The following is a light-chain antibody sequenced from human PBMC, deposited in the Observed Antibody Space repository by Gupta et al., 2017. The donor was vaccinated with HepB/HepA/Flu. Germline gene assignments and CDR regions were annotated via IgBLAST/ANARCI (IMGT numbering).Light chain of an antibody. CDR2: AAS. J-gene: IGKJ4*01. V-gene: IGKV1-39*01. Sequence: DIQMTQSPSSPSASVGDRVTITCRASQSISSYLNWHQQKPGKAPKVLIYAASNLQGGVPSRFSGSGSGTGFTLTISSLQPEDFATYFCQQSYTTPLTFGGGTKVEMK. CDR1: QSISSY. CDR3: QQSYTTPLT.